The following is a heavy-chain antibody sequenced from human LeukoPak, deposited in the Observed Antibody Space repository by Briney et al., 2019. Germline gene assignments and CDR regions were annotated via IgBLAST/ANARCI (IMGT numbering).Heavy chain of an antibody. CDR1: GGSISSYY. J-gene: IGHJ4*02. D-gene: IGHD3-9*01. CDR3: ARSEALTGYLY. Sequence: SETLSLTCTASGGSISSYYWSWIRQPPGKGLEWIGYIYYSGNTNYNPSLKSRVTISVDTSKNQFSLKLSSVTAADTAVYYCARSEALTGYLYWGQGTLVTVSS. CDR2: IYYSGNT. V-gene: IGHV4-59*01.